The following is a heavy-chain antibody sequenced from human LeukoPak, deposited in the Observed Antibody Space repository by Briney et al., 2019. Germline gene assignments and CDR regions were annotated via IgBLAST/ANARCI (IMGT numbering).Heavy chain of an antibody. CDR1: GGSFRGYY. J-gene: IGHJ4*02. CDR3: ARRRLGAARPLDY. CDR2: INHSGSN. D-gene: IGHD6-6*01. V-gene: IGHV4-34*01. Sequence: SETLSLTCAVYGGSFRGYYWSWIRQPPGKGVEWGGEINHSGSNNYNQSLKRRVTISVDTSKTHFSPKLSSVTAADTAVYCCARRRLGAARPLDYWGQGTLVTVSS.